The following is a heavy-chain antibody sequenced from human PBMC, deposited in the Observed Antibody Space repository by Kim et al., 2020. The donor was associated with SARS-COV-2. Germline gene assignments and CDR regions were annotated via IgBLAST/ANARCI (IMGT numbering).Heavy chain of an antibody. CDR1: GFTFDDYA. J-gene: IGHJ2*01. Sequence: GGSLRLSCAASGFTFDDYAMHWVRQAPGKGLEWVSLISGDGGSTYYADSVKGRFTISRDNSKNSLYLQMNSLRTEDTALYYCAKDQQWLWHGDWYFDLWGRGTLVTVSS. CDR3: AKDQQWLWHGDWYFDL. V-gene: IGHV3-43*02. D-gene: IGHD6-19*01. CDR2: ISGDGGST.